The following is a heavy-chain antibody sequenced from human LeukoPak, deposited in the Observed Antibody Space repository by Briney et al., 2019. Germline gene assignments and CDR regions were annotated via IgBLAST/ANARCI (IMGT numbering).Heavy chain of an antibody. Sequence: SQTLSLTCAISGDSVSSNSAAWNWIRQSPSSGLEWLGRTYYRSKWYNDYAVSVKSRITINPDTSKNQFSLQLNSVTPEDTAVYYCARGPGYYDSSGYYEYYFDYWGQGTLVTVSS. CDR2: TYYRSKWYN. J-gene: IGHJ4*02. D-gene: IGHD3-22*01. CDR3: ARGPGYYDSSGYYEYYFDY. V-gene: IGHV6-1*01. CDR1: GDSVSSNSAA.